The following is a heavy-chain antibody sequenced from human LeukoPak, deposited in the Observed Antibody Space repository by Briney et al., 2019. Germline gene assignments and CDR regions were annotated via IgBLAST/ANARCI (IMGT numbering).Heavy chain of an antibody. D-gene: IGHD3-22*01. CDR1: GFTFSSYG. CDR2: IWYDGSNK. CDR3: TTDPYDSSGYFYY. J-gene: IGHJ4*02. Sequence: GGSLRLSCAASGFTFSSYGMHWVRQAPGKGLEWVAVIWYDGSNKYYADSVKGRFTISRDNSKNTLYLQMNSLKTEDTAVYYCTTDPYDSSGYFYYWGQGTLVTVSS. V-gene: IGHV3-33*01.